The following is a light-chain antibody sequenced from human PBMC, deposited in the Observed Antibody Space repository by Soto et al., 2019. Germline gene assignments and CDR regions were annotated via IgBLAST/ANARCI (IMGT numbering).Light chain of an antibody. CDR2: WAS. V-gene: IGKV4-1*01. Sequence: DIVMTQSPDSLALSLGERATINCKSSQSVLYSSNNKNFLAWYQQKPGQPPKLLIYWASTRESGVPDRFSGSGSGTDFTLTISSLQAEDVAVYYCHHYDSTLFTFGPGTKVDIK. CDR3: HHYDSTLFT. CDR1: QSVLYSSNNKNF. J-gene: IGKJ3*01.